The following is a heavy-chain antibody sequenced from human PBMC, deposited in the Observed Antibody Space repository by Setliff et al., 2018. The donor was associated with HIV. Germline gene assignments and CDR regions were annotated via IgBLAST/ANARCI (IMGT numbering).Heavy chain of an antibody. CDR1: GYSFASHS. D-gene: IGHD5-12*01. J-gene: IGHJ5*01. CDR3: ARDRVPRRGYTYREPDFDS. V-gene: IGHV1-3*04. Sequence: ASVKVSCKASGYSFASHSLHWVRQAPGQGLEWMGWINTGNGNTKYSQKFQDRVTITRDTSANTGYMELSGLRSEDTAVYYCARDRVPRRGYTYREPDFDSWGQGTLVTVSS. CDR2: INTGNGNT.